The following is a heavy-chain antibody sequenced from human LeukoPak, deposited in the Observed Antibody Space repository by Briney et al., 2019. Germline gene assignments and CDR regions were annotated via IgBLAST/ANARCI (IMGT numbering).Heavy chain of an antibody. Sequence: GGSLRLSCAASGFSFSKYWMHWVRQTPGEGLVWVSRIKEDGTYTSYADSVKGRFTISRDNARNTVFLQMNSLRAEDTAVYYCARDFDMGITPGDDFDFWGQGTLATVSS. J-gene: IGHJ4*02. CDR2: IKEDGTYT. CDR3: ARDFDMGITPGDDFDF. V-gene: IGHV3-74*01. D-gene: IGHD3-9*01. CDR1: GFSFSKYW.